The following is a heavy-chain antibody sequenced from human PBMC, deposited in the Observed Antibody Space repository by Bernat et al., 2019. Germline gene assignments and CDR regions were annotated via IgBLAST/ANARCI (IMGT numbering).Heavy chain of an antibody. J-gene: IGHJ3*01. CDR2: IKSKTDGGTT. CDR1: GFTFSNAW. CDR3: TTDVWDIVVVPS. V-gene: IGHV3-15*01. Sequence: EVQLVESGGGLVKPGGSLRLSCAASGFTFSNAWMSWVRQAPGKGLEWVGRIKSKTDGGTTDYAAPVKGRFTISRDDSKNTLYLQMNSLKTEDTAVYYCTTDVWDIVVVPSWGQGTMVTVSS. D-gene: IGHD2-2*01.